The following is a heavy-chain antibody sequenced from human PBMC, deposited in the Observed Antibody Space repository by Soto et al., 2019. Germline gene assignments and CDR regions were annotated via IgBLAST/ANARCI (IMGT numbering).Heavy chain of an antibody. Sequence: QVQLVESGGGVVQPGRSLRLSCAASGFTFSSYGMHWVRQAPGKGLEWAAVISYDGSNKYYADSVKGRFTISRDNSKNTLYLQMNSLRAEDTAVYYCAKDQLRGVRGVITYYYGMDVWGQGTTVTVSS. CDR3: AKDQLRGVRGVITYYYGMDV. V-gene: IGHV3-30*18. CDR2: ISYDGSNK. J-gene: IGHJ6*02. CDR1: GFTFSSYG. D-gene: IGHD3-10*01.